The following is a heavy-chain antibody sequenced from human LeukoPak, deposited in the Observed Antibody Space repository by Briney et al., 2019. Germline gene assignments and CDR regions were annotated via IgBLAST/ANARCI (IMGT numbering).Heavy chain of an antibody. J-gene: IGHJ4*02. V-gene: IGHV1-69*04. CDR3: AREERRFGGLTS. D-gene: IGHD3-10*01. Sequence: EASVKVSCKASGYTFSNYGISWVRQAPGQGLEWMGRIIPILGIANYAQKFQGRVTITADKSTSTAYMELSSLRSEDTAVYYCAREERRFGGLTSWGQGTLVTVSS. CDR1: GYTFSNYG. CDR2: IIPILGIA.